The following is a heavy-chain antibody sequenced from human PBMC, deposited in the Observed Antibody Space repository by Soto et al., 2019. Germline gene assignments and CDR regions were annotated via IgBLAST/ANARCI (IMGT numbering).Heavy chain of an antibody. CDR3: ARVLRYFDTPYGMDV. V-gene: IGHV3-23*01. CDR1: GFTFSNHA. CDR2: IGGSGRNT. J-gene: IGHJ6*02. D-gene: IGHD3-9*01. Sequence: LRLSCASSGFTFSNHAMSWVRQAPGKGLEWVSGIGGSGRNTYYADSVKGRFTISRDNSQNTLFLQMNSLRAEDTAEYYCARVLRYFDTPYGMDVWGQGTTVTVSS.